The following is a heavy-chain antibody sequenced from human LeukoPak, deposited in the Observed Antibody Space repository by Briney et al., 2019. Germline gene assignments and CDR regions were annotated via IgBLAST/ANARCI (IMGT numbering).Heavy chain of an antibody. J-gene: IGHJ4*02. D-gene: IGHD7-27*01. CDR2: IYNSGST. V-gene: IGHV4-61*02. Sequence: SETLSLTCTVSGGSIRSGNYYWNWIRQPAGKGLEWIGRIYNSGSTHYNPSLKGRVTISVDTSKNQFSLKLNSVTAADTAVYYCASLGQFDSWGQGTLVTVSS. CDR3: ASLGQFDS. CDR1: GGSIRSGNYY.